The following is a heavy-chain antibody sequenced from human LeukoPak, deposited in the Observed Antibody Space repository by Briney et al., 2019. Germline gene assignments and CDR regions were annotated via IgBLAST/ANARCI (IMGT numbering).Heavy chain of an antibody. CDR3: ARDAHWNYRERYYFDY. D-gene: IGHD1-7*01. J-gene: IGHJ4*02. CDR2: IRYDGSSK. Sequence: GGSLRLSCAASGFTFSSYGMHWVRQAPGKGLEWVAFIRYDGSSKYYAGSVKGRFTISRDNSKNTLYLQMNSLRAEDTAVYYCARDAHWNYRERYYFDYWGQGTLVTVSS. V-gene: IGHV3-30*02. CDR1: GFTFSSYG.